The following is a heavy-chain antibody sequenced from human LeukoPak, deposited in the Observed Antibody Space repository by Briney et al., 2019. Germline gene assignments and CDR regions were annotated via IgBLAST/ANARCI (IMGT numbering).Heavy chain of an antibody. Sequence: PSQTLSLTCAISGDSVSSNSAAWNWIRQSPSRGLEWLGRTYYRSRWYNEYALSVKSRITINPDTSKNQFSLQLNSVTPEDTPVYYCARVTEKQYLPFDSWGQGTLVTVSS. CDR3: ARVTEKQYLPFDS. D-gene: IGHD6-19*01. V-gene: IGHV6-1*01. CDR1: GDSVSSNSAA. CDR2: TYYRSRWYN. J-gene: IGHJ4*02.